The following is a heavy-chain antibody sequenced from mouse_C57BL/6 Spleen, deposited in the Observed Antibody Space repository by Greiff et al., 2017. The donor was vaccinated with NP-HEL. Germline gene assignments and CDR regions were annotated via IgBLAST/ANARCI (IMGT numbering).Heavy chain of an antibody. CDR2: IYPSDSET. J-gene: IGHJ2*01. V-gene: IGHV1-61*01. Sequence: VQLKQPGAELVRPGSSVKLSCKASGYTFTSYWMDWVKQRPGQGLEWIGNIYPSDSETHYNQKFKDKATLTVDKSSSTAYMQLSSLTSEDSAVYYCARRGYDYEGDYWGQGTTLTVSS. D-gene: IGHD2-4*01. CDR1: GYTFTSYW. CDR3: ARRGYDYEGDY.